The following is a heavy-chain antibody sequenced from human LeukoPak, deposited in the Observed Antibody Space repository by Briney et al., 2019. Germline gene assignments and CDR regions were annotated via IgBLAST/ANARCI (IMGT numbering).Heavy chain of an antibody. V-gene: IGHV3-13*01. CDR2: IGTAGDT. Sequence: PGGSLRLSCAASGFTFSSYDMHWVRQATGKGLEWVSAIGTAGDTYYPGSVKGRFTISRENAKNSLYLQMNSLRAEDTAVYYCALNYYASGSSRYYYYYYGMDVWGQGTTVTVSS. CDR1: GFTFSSYD. J-gene: IGHJ6*02. CDR3: ALNYYASGSSRYYYYYYGMDV. D-gene: IGHD3-10*01.